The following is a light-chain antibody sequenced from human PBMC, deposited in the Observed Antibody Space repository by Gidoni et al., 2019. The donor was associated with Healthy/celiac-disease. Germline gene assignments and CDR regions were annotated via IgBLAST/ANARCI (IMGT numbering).Light chain of an antibody. CDR3: QQSYSTLLT. CDR2: AAS. Sequence: DIQMNQSPSSLSASVGDRVTITCRASQSINSYLNWYQQKPGKAPKLLIYAASSLQSGVPSRLSGSGYGKDFTLNISSLQPEDFATYYCQQSYSTLLTFGPGTKVDIK. J-gene: IGKJ3*01. CDR1: QSINSY. V-gene: IGKV1-39*01.